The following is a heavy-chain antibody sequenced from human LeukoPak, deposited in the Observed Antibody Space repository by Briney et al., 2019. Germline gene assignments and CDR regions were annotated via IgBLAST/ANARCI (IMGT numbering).Heavy chain of an antibody. CDR2: ISSDGSNT. D-gene: IGHD3-10*01. J-gene: IGHJ4*02. V-gene: IGHV3-30*18. CDR3: AKPYYYGSRSYMDY. Sequence: GGSLRLSCAASGFTFSTYGMHWVRQAPGKGLEWVAVISSDGSNTYYADSVKGRFTISRDNSKNMLYLQMNSLRAEDTAVYYCAKPYYYGSRSYMDYWGQGTLVTVSS. CDR1: GFTFSTYG.